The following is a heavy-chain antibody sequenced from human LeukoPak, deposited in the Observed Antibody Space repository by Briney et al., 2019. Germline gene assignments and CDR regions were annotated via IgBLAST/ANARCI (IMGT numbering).Heavy chain of an antibody. V-gene: IGHV3-30*04. CDR3: ARGGGVLLWFAYDGMDV. D-gene: IGHD3-10*01. CDR2: ISYDGSNK. Sequence: GGPLRLSCAPSGFTFSSYAMPGVRQAPGKGLEGVAVISYDGSNKYYADSVRGRFTISRDNSKNTLYLQMNSLRAEDTAVYYCARGGGVLLWFAYDGMDVWGQGTTVTVSS. CDR1: GFTFSSYA. J-gene: IGHJ6*02.